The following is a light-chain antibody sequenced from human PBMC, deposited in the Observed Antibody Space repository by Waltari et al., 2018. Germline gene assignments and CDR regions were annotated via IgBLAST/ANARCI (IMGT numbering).Light chain of an antibody. CDR1: ALRKQP. V-gene: IGLV3-25*03. Sequence: SDDLTQSPSLSVFPGQTASTTCSGDALRKQPASWYHQKPGQAPVLVIYKDRERPSGIPERFSGSTSGTTVTLTINSVQAQDEADYYCQSADYGDTTVMFGGGTKLTVL. J-gene: IGLJ3*02. CDR2: KDR. CDR3: QSADYGDTTVM.